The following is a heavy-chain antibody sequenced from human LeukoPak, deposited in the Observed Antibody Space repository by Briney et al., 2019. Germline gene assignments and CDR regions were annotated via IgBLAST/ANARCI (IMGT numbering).Heavy chain of an antibody. CDR2: IIPIFGTA. J-gene: IGHJ4*02. CDR3: ARQEDSSGWYHY. CDR1: GGTFSSYA. V-gene: IGHV1-69*13. Sequence: GASVTVSCTASGGTFSSYAISWVRQAPGQGLEWMGGIIPIFGTANYAQKFQGRVTITADESTSTAYMELSSLRSEDTAVYYCARQEDSSGWYHYWGQGTLVTVSS. D-gene: IGHD6-19*01.